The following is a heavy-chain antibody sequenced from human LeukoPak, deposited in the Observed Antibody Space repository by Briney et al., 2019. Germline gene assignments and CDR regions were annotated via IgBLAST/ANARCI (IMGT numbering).Heavy chain of an antibody. D-gene: IGHD2-2*02. V-gene: IGHV4-39*01. J-gene: IGHJ4*02. Sequence: PSETLSLTCTVSGGSISSSSYYWGWIRQPPGKGLAWIGSIYYSGSTYYNPSLKSRVTISVDTSKNQFSLKLSSVTAADTAVYYCARNQLLYRRFDYWGQGTLVTVSS. CDR1: GGSISSSSYY. CDR3: ARNQLLYRRFDY. CDR2: IYYSGST.